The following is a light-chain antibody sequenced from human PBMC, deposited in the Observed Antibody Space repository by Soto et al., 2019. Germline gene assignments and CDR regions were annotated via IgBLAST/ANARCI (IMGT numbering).Light chain of an antibody. CDR3: QQTDTLPST. CDR2: AAS. J-gene: IGKJ5*01. Sequence: DIQMTQSPSSVSAAVGERVTITCRASQVMSSWLAWYQQKPGKAPKLLIFAASTLQSGVPSRFSGSGSRTDFTLTITSLQPEDIGTYYCQQTDTLPSTFGQGTRLEI. CDR1: QVMSSW. V-gene: IGKV1D-12*01.